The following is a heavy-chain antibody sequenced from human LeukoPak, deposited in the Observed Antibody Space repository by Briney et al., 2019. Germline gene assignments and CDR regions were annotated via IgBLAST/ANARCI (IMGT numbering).Heavy chain of an antibody. CDR2: IKPDGSEK. D-gene: IGHD5-18*01. CDR1: GFAFSDYW. CDR3: ASGGYSYGHDY. J-gene: IGHJ4*02. Sequence: GGSLRLSCAASGFAFSDYWMSWVRQAPGKGLEWVAKIKPDGSEKYYVDSVKGRFTISRDKAKNSLYLQMNSLRDEDTAVYYCASGGYSYGHDYWGQGTLVTVSS. V-gene: IGHV3-7*01.